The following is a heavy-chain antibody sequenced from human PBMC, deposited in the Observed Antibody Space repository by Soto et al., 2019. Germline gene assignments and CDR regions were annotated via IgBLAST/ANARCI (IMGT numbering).Heavy chain of an antibody. Sequence: GGSLRLPYAASGFNFDDYAIHWVRQATGKGLEWVSGISWNSGSIGYADSVKGRFTISRDNSKNTLYLQMNSLRAEDTAVYYCAGSITIFGVAPSDRFDPWGQGTLVTVSS. CDR3: AGSITIFGVAPSDRFDP. V-gene: IGHV3-9*01. D-gene: IGHD3-3*01. CDR2: ISWNSGSI. J-gene: IGHJ5*02. CDR1: GFNFDDYA.